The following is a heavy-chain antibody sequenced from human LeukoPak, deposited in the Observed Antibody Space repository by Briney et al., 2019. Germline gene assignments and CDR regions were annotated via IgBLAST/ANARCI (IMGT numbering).Heavy chain of an antibody. J-gene: IGHJ4*02. D-gene: IGHD3-22*01. Sequence: SVKVSCKASGGTFSSYAISWVRQAPGQGLEWMGGIIPIFGTANYAQKFQGRVTITADESTSTAYMELSSLRSEDTAVYYCASFPSTYYYDSSGYYYSWGQGTLVTVSS. CDR2: IIPIFGTA. V-gene: IGHV1-69*13. CDR1: GGTFSSYA. CDR3: ASFPSTYYYDSSGYYYS.